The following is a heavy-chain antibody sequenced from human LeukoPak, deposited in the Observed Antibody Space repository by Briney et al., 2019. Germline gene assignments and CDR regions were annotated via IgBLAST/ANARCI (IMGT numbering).Heavy chain of an antibody. CDR3: ARAKGRYFDWFPDY. Sequence: ASVKVSCKASGGTFSSYAISWVRQAPGQGLEWMGWINAGNGNTKYSQKFQGRVTITRDTSASTAYMELSSLRSEDTAVYYCARAKGRYFDWFPDYWGQGTLVTVSS. J-gene: IGHJ4*02. V-gene: IGHV1-3*01. CDR2: INAGNGNT. D-gene: IGHD3-9*01. CDR1: GGTFSSYA.